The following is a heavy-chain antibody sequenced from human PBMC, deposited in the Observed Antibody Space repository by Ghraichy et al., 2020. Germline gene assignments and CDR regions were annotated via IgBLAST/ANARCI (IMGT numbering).Heavy chain of an antibody. CDR1: GGSFSSDDFF. J-gene: IGHJ5*02. CDR2: IFYSGRV. V-gene: IGHV4-31*11. D-gene: IGHD6-19*01. Sequence: TLSLTCAVSGGSFSSDDFFWSWIRHHPGKGLEWIGYIFYSGRVLYNPSLKSRVTISADPSQNQFSLNLTSVTAADTAVYYCARGPGVAGAGNWFAPWGQGTLVTVSS. CDR3: ARGPGVAGAGNWFAP.